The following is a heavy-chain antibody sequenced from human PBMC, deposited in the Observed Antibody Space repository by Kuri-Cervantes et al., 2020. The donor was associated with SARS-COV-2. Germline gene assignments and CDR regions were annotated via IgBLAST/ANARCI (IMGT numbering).Heavy chain of an antibody. V-gene: IGHV1-69*05. CDR3: ATSPPIVGASNWFDP. D-gene: IGHD1-26*01. Sequence: SVKVSCKASGYTFTSYGISWVRQAPGQGLEWMGGIIPIFGTANYAQKFQGRVTITTDESTSTAYMELSSLRSEDTAVYYCATSPPIVGASNWFDPWGQGTLVTVSS. J-gene: IGHJ5*02. CDR2: IIPIFGTA. CDR1: GYTFTSYG.